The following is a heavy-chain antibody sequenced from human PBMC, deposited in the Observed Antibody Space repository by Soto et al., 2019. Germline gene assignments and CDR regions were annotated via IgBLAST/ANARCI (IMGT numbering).Heavy chain of an antibody. CDR1: GDSVSSGNYY. Sequence: QVQLQESGPGLVKPSETLSLTCTVSGDSVSSGNYYWSWIRQSPVKGLELIGYIFYGGSTNYNPSLKSRVTISVDTAKNQFSLKLRSVTAADTAVYYCTRDVTTSGRHPPESTWGQGTLVTVS. J-gene: IGHJ5*02. CDR3: TRDVTTSGRHPPEST. D-gene: IGHD6-19*01. V-gene: IGHV4-61*01. CDR2: IFYGGST.